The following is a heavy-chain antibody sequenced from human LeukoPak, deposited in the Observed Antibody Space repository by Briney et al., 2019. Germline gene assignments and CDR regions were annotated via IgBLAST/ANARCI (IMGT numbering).Heavy chain of an antibody. J-gene: IGHJ4*02. V-gene: IGHV3-74*01. Sequence: GGSLRLSCVASGFTFSSYWMHWVRQVPGKGQVWVSRIKSDGSKTNYADYVKGRFTTSRDNAKNTLYLQMNSLRVEDTAVYFCAREIGGSFDYWGQGTLVTVSS. CDR1: GFTFSSYW. CDR2: IKSDGSKT. D-gene: IGHD3-3*01. CDR3: AREIGGSFDY.